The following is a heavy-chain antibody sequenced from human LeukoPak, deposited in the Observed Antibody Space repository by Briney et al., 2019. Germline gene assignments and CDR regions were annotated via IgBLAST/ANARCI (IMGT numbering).Heavy chain of an antibody. J-gene: IGHJ5*02. CDR3: ARDGLRITIFGVVIFATDNWFDP. D-gene: IGHD3-3*01. V-gene: IGHV1-46*01. CDR2: INPSGGSA. CDR1: GYTFTSYY. Sequence: ASVKVSCKASGYTFTSYYMHWVRQAPGQGLEWMGIINPSGGSASYAQKFQGRVTMTRDMSTSTVYMELSGLRSEDTAVYYCARDGLRITIFGVVIFATDNWFDPWGQGTLVTVSS.